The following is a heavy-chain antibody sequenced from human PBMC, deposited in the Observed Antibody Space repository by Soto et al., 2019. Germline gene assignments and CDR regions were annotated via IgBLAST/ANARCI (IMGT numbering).Heavy chain of an antibody. Sequence: QVQLVQSGAEVKKPGSSVKVSCKASGGTFSSYAISWVRQAPGQGLEWMGGIIPIFGTANYAQKFQGRVTITADESTGTAYMELSSLRSEDTAVYYCARLLPAAAIAPGYYGMDVWGQGTTVTVSS. D-gene: IGHD2-2*01. V-gene: IGHV1-69*01. CDR3: ARLLPAAAIAPGYYGMDV. J-gene: IGHJ6*02. CDR1: GGTFSSYA. CDR2: IIPIFGTA.